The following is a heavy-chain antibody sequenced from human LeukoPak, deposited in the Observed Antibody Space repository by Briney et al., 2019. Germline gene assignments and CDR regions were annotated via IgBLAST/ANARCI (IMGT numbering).Heavy chain of an antibody. CDR2: ISWNSRNI. V-gene: IGHV3-9*03. CDR3: AKDGGYSYGEGFEY. CDR1: GFTFDDYA. Sequence: PGRSLRLSCAASGFTFDDYAMHWVRQVPGRGLEWGSGISWNSRNIGYADSVKGRFIISRDNAKNSLYLQMNSLRAEDMALYYCAKDGGYSYGEGFEYWGQGTLISVSS. D-gene: IGHD5-18*01. J-gene: IGHJ4*02.